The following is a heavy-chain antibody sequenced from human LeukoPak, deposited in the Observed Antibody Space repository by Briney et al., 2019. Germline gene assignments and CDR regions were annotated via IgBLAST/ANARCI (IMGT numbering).Heavy chain of an antibody. CDR1: GFTVSSNY. J-gene: IGHJ4*02. V-gene: IGHV3-66*02. CDR2: IYRGGST. Sequence: QPGGSLRLSCAASGFTVSSNYMSWVRQAPGKGLEWVSVIYRGGSTYYAAAVKGRFTISRDNSKNTLYLQMNSPRAEDTAMYYCARDSVEVAGHYGLWGQGTLVTVSS. CDR3: ARDSVEVAGHYGL. D-gene: IGHD6-19*01.